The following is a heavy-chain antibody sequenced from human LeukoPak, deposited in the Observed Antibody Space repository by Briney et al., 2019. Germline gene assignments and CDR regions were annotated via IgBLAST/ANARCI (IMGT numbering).Heavy chain of an antibody. J-gene: IGHJ6*02. CDR2: IYPYTEDT. Sequence: ASETVSYKHSRSTFDRYFMHWVGPAAGQEGKGMGWIYPYTEDTKYVEKCQGRVNMTRDTSISTVYMELRSLRSDDTAVYYCARVMHLYKVMARGRGMDVWGQGTTVTVSS. CDR3: ARVMHLYKVMARGRGMDV. V-gene: IGHV1-2*02. D-gene: IGHD3-16*01. CDR1: RSTFDRYF.